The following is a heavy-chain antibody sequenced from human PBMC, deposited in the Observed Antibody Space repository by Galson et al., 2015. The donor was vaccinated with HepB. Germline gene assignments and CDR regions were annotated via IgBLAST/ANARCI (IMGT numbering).Heavy chain of an antibody. CDR1: GFTLSLYW. V-gene: IGHV3-74*01. J-gene: IGHJ3*02. D-gene: IGHD2-8*02. Sequence: SLRLSCAASGFTLSLYWMHWVRQAPGKGLVWVSGVNSDGSFTTYADSVKGRLATSRDNAKNTLYLQINSLRAEDTAVFYCARADTGGPREDAFDIWGQGTVVTVSS. CDR3: ARADTGGPREDAFDI. CDR2: VNSDGSFT.